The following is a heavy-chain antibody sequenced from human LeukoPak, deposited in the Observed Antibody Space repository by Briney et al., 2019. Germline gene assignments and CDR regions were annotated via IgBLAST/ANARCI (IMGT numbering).Heavy chain of an antibody. D-gene: IGHD2-21*01. CDR1: GFTLSNYM. J-gene: IGHJ4*02. Sequence: GGSLRLSCVASGFTLSNYMMSWVRQAPGKGLEWVSAISGSAVGTFYSDSVGGRFTISRDSPRNTLYLQMNSLRVEDTAVYYCTKDPLDCWGQGTLVTVSS. CDR3: TKDPLDC. V-gene: IGHV3-23*01. CDR2: ISGSAVGT.